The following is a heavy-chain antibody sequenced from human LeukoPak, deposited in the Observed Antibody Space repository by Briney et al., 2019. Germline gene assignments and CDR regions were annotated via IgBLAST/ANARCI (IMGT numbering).Heavy chain of an antibody. Sequence: SGGSLRLSCAASGFTFSSYSMNWVRQAPGKGLGWVSSISSSSSYIYYADSVKGRFTISRDNAKNSLYLQMNSLRAEDTAVYYCARVMASSSASLLEDYWGQGTLVTVSS. V-gene: IGHV3-21*01. CDR3: ARVMASSSASLLEDY. CDR1: GFTFSSYS. D-gene: IGHD2-2*01. CDR2: ISSSSSYI. J-gene: IGHJ4*02.